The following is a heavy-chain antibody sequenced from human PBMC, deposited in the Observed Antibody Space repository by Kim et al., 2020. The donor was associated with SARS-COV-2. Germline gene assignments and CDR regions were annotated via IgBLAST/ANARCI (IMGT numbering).Heavy chain of an antibody. CDR2: ISESADIT. Sequence: GGSLRLSCAASGFTFRSLCIHWVRQAPGKGLEWVSAISESADITNYADSVKGRFTISRDNSKNTLFLQMNSLRADDTAVYYCAKRIGTVAGRSQFYFDSWRQGTLVTVSS. V-gene: IGHV3-23*01. CDR3: AKRIGTVAGRSQFYFDS. CDR1: GFTFRSLC. D-gene: IGHD6-13*01. J-gene: IGHJ4*02.